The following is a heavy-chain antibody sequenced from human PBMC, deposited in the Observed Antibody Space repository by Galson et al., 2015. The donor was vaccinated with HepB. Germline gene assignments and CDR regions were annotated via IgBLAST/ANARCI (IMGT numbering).Heavy chain of an antibody. CDR2: TYYRSRWYN. D-gene: IGHD6-19*01. CDR1: GDSVSSNSAA. Sequence: CAISGDSVSSNSAAWNWIRQSPSRGLEWLDRTYYRSRWYNEYAVSLKSRLIINLDTSKNQFSLQLNSLTHEDTAMYYCARENSVWYGAFNYWGQGNLVTVSS. J-gene: IGHJ4*02. V-gene: IGHV6-1*01. CDR3: ARENSVWYGAFNY.